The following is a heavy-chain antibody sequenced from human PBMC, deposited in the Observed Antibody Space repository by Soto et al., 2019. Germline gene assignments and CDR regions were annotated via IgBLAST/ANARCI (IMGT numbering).Heavy chain of an antibody. CDR1: GGSMRNYF. D-gene: IGHD6-13*01. J-gene: IGHJ4*02. CDR3: AAGEASSRNLAPYYLDF. Sequence: SETLSLTCTVSGGSMRNYFWTWIRQPPGKGLEWIGYIHYSGTTSFFPSYNPSLRSRVTISEDTSKNQFSLKLLSVTAADTAVYFCAAGEASSRNLAPYYLDFWGQGTLVTVSS. V-gene: IGHV4-59*01. CDR2: IHYSGTT.